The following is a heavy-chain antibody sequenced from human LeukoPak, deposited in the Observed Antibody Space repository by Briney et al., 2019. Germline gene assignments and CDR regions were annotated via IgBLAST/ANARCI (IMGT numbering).Heavy chain of an antibody. J-gene: IGHJ4*02. CDR2: ISSSSSYI. CDR1: EFTFSSYS. D-gene: IGHD2-15*01. V-gene: IGHV3-21*01. Sequence: GGSLRLSCVASEFTFSSYSMSWVRQAPGKGLDWVSSISSSSSYIYYADSLKGRFTISRDNAKNSLYLQMNSLRAEDKAVYYSARGNSCSGGSCSYYFDYWGQGTLVTVSS. CDR3: ARGNSCSGGSCSYYFDY.